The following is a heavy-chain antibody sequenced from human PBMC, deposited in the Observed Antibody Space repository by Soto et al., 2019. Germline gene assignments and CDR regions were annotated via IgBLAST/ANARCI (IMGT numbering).Heavy chain of an antibody. D-gene: IGHD2-21*01. Sequence: EVQLVESGGGLVQPGESLRLSCAASGLTFRSYWMHWVRQAPGKGLVWVSRINTDGSVAMYVDSVKGRFTISRDNAKNTLYLHMNSLPAEDTAVSYRVRNLQMWRLDSWGPGTLVTVSS. V-gene: IGHV3-74*03. CDR1: GLTFRSYW. CDR3: VRNLQMWRLDS. J-gene: IGHJ4*02. CDR2: INTDGSVA.